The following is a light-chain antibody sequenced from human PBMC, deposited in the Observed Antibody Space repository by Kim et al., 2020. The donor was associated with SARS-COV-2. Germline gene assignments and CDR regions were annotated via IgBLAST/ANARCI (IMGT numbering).Light chain of an antibody. CDR1: SSDVGGYNY. CDR2: DVS. V-gene: IGLV2-11*01. CDR3: CSYAGTYTYWV. Sequence: LTQPRSVSGSPGQSVTISCTGTSSDVGGYNYVSWYQQHPGKAPKLMIYDVSKRPSGVPDRFSGSKSGNTASLTISGLQAEDEADYYCCSYAGTYTYWVFGGGTQLTVL. J-gene: IGLJ3*02.